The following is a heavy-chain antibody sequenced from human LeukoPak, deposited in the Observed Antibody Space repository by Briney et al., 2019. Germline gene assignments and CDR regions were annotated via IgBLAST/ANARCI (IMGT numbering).Heavy chain of an antibody. CDR2: ISGSGSGGGT. CDR1: GFTFSNYA. J-gene: IGHJ4*02. V-gene: IGHV3-23*01. D-gene: IGHD6-13*01. Sequence: GGSLRLSCAASGFTFSNYAMSWVRQAPGKGLEWVSNISGSGSGGGTYYADSVKGRFTISRDNSKNTLYLQMNSLRAEDTAVYYCARDIAAADDYWGQGTLVTVSS. CDR3: ARDIAAADDY.